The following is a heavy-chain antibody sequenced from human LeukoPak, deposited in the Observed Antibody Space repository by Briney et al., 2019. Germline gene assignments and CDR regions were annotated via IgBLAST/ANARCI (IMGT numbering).Heavy chain of an antibody. Sequence: PSETLSLTCAVYGGSFSGYYWSWIRQPPGKGLEWIGEINHSGSTNYNPSLKGRVTISVDTSKNQFSLKLSSVTAADTAVYYCARAERSWLFLNRYFDYWGQGTLVTVSS. CDR3: ARAERSWLFLNRYFDY. V-gene: IGHV4-34*01. CDR2: INHSGST. CDR1: GGSFSGYY. D-gene: IGHD3-22*01. J-gene: IGHJ4*02.